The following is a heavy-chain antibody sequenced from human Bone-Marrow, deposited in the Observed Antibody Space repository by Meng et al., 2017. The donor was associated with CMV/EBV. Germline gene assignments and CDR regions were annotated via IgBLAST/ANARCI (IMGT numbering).Heavy chain of an antibody. J-gene: IGHJ4*02. D-gene: IGHD4-17*01. CDR2: INSDGTST. Sequence: GESLKISCAASGFTFSSFWMYWVRQAPGKGLVWVSRINSDGTSTSYADSVRGRFTISRDNAKNTLYLQMNSLRAEDTAVYYCARVANDYEYYFDYWGQGTLVTVSS. CDR3: ARVANDYEYYFDY. CDR1: GFTFSSFW. V-gene: IGHV3-74*01.